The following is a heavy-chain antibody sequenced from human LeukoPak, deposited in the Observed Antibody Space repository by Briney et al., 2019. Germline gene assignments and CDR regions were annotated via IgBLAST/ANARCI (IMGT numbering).Heavy chain of an antibody. CDR2: LYRTTST. CDR3: ARQIASAGTAGFDF. Sequence: SETLSLTCTAPGGPTIRYYWSWIRQPPGKGLNGIGGLYRTTSTHYNPSLKSRVTMSGDTSKRQFSLRLRSVTAANTAVYYCARQIASAGTAGFDFWGQGALVTVSS. J-gene: IGHJ4*02. V-gene: IGHV4-4*07. CDR1: GGPTIRYY. D-gene: IGHD6-13*01.